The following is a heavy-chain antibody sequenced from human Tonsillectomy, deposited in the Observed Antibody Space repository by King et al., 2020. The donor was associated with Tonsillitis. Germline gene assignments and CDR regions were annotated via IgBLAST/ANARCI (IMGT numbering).Heavy chain of an antibody. CDR2: IFYSGST. D-gene: IGHD1-26*01. V-gene: IGHV4-30-4*01. Sequence: VQLQESGPGLVKPSQTLSLTCIVSGGSISSGDYCWRWIRQPPGKGLEWIGYIFYSGSTYYNPSLKSRVTISVDTSKNQFSLKLSSVTAADTAVYYCARDVFIVGARGAFDIWGQGTMVTVSS. CDR1: GGSISSGDYC. J-gene: IGHJ3*02. CDR3: ARDVFIVGARGAFDI.